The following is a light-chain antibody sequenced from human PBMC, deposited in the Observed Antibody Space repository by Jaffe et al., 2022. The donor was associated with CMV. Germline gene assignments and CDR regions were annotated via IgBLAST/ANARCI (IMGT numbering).Light chain of an antibody. V-gene: IGKV3-11*01. J-gene: IGKJ2*01. Sequence: EIVLTQSPATLSLSPGERATLSCRASQGVSSYLAWYRQKPGQAPRLLIYDASNRATGIPARISGSGSGTDFTLTISSLEPEDFAVYYCQQRSNWPSTFGQGTKLEIK. CDR3: QQRSNWPST. CDR2: DAS. CDR1: QGVSSY.